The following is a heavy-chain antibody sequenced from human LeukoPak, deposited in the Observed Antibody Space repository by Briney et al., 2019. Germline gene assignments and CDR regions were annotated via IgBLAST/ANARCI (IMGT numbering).Heavy chain of an antibody. CDR1: GFTFSSYG. D-gene: IGHD3-10*01. Sequence: GRSLRLSCAASGFTFSSYGMHWVRQAPGKGLEWVAVIWYDGSNKYYADSVKGRFTISRDNSKNTLYLQMNSLRAEDTAVYYCAKRVNGSGSYYKGLLDYWGQGTLVTVSS. CDR3: AKRVNGSGSYYKGLLDY. J-gene: IGHJ4*02. V-gene: IGHV3-33*06. CDR2: IWYDGSNK.